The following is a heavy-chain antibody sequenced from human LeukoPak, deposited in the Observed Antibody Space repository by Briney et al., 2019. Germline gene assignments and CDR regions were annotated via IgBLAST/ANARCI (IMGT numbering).Heavy chain of an antibody. V-gene: IGHV1-46*01. D-gene: IGHD3-22*01. CDR1: GYTFTSYY. CDR2: INPSGGST. Sequence: ASVKVSCKASGYTFTSYYMHWVRQAPGQGLEWMGIINPSGGSTSYAQKFQGRVTMTRDTSTSTVYMELSSLRSEDTAVYYCARDPHYYDSSGYAFDIWGQGTMVTVSS. CDR3: ARDPHYYDSSGYAFDI. J-gene: IGHJ3*02.